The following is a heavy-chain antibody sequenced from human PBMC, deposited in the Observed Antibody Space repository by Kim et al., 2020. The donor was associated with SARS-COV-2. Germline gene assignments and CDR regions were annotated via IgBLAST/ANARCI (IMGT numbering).Heavy chain of an antibody. D-gene: IGHD6-19*01. J-gene: IGHJ4*02. CDR3: ARPMTSGWYGFDY. V-gene: IGHV4-39*01. Sequence: HSNPSLKSRVTISVATSKNQFSLKLNSVTTADTAVYYCARPMTSGWYGFDYWGQGTLVTVSS.